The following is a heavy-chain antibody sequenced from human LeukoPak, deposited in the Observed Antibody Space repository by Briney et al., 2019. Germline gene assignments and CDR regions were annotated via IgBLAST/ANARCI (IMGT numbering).Heavy chain of an antibody. V-gene: IGHV4-59*08. CDR3: ARYSPYGVNSASFLDP. CDR1: GGSISGYY. Sequence: PSETLSRTCTVSGGSISGYYWSWMRQPPGKGLDWIGYIYYSGSTTSIPSLQSRITISVDTSKKQFSLKLNSVTATDTAVYFCARYSPYGVNSASFLDPWGQGTLVTVSS. D-gene: IGHD4-23*01. CDR2: IYYSGST. J-gene: IGHJ5*02.